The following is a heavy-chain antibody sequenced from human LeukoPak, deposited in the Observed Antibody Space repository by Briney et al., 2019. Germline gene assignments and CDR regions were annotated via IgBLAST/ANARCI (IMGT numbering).Heavy chain of an antibody. J-gene: IGHJ4*02. CDR1: GFTFDDYA. Sequence: GGSLRLSCAASGFTFDDYAMHWVRQAPGKGLEWVSGISWNSGSIGYADSVKGRFTISRDNAKNSLYLQMNSLRAEDTAVYYCARGGFLDYWGQGTLVTVSS. CDR2: ISWNSGSI. D-gene: IGHD5-12*01. V-gene: IGHV3-9*01. CDR3: ARGGFLDY.